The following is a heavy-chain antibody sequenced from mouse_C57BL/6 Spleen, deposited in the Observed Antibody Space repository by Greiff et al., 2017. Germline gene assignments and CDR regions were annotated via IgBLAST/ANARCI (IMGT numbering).Heavy chain of an antibody. CDR1: GYTFTSYW. J-gene: IGHJ2*01. Sequence: QVQLQQPGAELVRPGSSVKLSCKASGYTFTSYWMHWVKQRPIQGLEWIGNIDPSDSETHYNQKFKDKATLTVDKSSSTAYMQLSSLTSEDSAVYYCARRGYYGKDYFDYWGQGTTLTVSS. CDR3: ARRGYYGKDYFDY. D-gene: IGHD1-1*02. CDR2: IDPSDSET. V-gene: IGHV1-52*01.